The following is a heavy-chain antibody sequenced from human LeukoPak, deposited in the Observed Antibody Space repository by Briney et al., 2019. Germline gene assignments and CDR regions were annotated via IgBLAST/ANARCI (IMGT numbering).Heavy chain of an antibody. CDR1: VGSINAYY. D-gene: IGHD3-10*01. CDR2: IYRDGLT. J-gene: IGHJ3*01. CDR3: ARQTPGSFDL. Sequence: PSETLSLTCTVSVGSINAYYWSWIRQPPGKGLEWIGYIYRDGLTNYNPSLKSRLTISGDTSKNQISMKLTSVTAADTATYYCARQTPGSFDLWGQGTMVTVSS. V-gene: IGHV4-59*08.